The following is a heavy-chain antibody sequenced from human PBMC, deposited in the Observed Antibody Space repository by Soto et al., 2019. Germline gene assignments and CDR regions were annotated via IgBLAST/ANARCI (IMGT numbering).Heavy chain of an antibody. CDR2: IYYSGST. V-gene: IGHV4-31*03. J-gene: IGHJ5*02. D-gene: IGHD6-13*01. Sequence: SETLSLTCTVSGGSISIGGYYWRWIRQHPGKGLEWIGYIYYSGSTYYNPSLKSRVTISVDTSKNQFSLKLSSVTAADTAVYYCATSTRVIGIAAPHNNWSDPWGQGKLVPVSS. CDR3: ATSTRVIGIAAPHNNWSDP. CDR1: GGSISIGGYY.